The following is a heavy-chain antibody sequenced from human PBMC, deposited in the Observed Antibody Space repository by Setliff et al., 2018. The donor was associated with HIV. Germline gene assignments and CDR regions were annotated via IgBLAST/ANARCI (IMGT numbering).Heavy chain of an antibody. V-gene: IGHV4-39*02. Sequence: SETLSLTCTVSGGSISSSSYYWGWIRQPPGKGLEWIGSIYYSGRTYYNPSLKRRVTISVDTSKNHFSLNLSSVTVADTAVYYCARDYCRGGSCYPGWVYWGQGTLVTVSS. D-gene: IGHD2-15*01. CDR1: GGSISSSSYY. CDR2: IYYSGRT. J-gene: IGHJ4*02. CDR3: ARDYCRGGSCYPGWVY.